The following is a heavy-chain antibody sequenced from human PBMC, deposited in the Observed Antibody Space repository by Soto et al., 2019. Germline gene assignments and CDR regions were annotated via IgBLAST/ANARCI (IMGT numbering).Heavy chain of an antibody. CDR3: ARDDSSGPGRFDP. Sequence: QVQLVQSGAEVKKPGASVKVSCEASGYTFTSYGFSWVRQAPGQGLEWMGWINAYNTYTDYAQNLQGRVTMTTDRSTSTAYMELRSLRSDDTAVYYCARDDSSGPGRFDPWGQGTLVTVSS. J-gene: IGHJ5*02. CDR1: GYTFTSYG. V-gene: IGHV1-18*01. D-gene: IGHD3-22*01. CDR2: INAYNTYT.